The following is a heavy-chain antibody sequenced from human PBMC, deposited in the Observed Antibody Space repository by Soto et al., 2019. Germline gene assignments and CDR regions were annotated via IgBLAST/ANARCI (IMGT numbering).Heavy chain of an antibody. CDR1: GGSLSGNY. V-gene: IGHV4-59*01. Sequence: SETLSLTCAVYGGSLSGNYWSWIRQPPGKGLEWIGYIYYSGSTNYNPSLKSRVTISVDTSKNQFSLKLSSVTAADTAVYYCARSDGRYWGQGTLVTVSS. J-gene: IGHJ4*02. CDR2: IYYSGST. CDR3: ARSDGRY.